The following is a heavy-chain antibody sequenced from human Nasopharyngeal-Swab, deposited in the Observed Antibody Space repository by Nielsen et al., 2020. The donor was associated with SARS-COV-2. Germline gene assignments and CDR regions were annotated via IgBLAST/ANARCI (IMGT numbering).Heavy chain of an antibody. D-gene: IGHD3-3*01. CDR3: AKQVEFLEYLLFDY. J-gene: IGHJ4*02. CDR1: GFTFSSYA. Sequence: GGSLRLSCAASGFTFSSYAMSWVRHAPGKGLEWVSSIRSTTSYRNYADSVKGRFTISRDNAKNSLYLQMNSLRAEDTAVYYCAKQVEFLEYLLFDYWGQGTLVTVSS. CDR2: IRSTTSYR. V-gene: IGHV3-21*04.